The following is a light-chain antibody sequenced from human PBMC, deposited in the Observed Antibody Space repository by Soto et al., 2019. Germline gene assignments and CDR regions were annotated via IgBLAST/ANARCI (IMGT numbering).Light chain of an antibody. Sequence: EVLFTQSPGTLSLSPGERATLSCRASQSVSSSYLAWYQQKPGQAPRLLIYGASSRANGIPDRFSGSGSGTDFTLTISRLEPEDFAVYYCQQYGSSHPWTFGQGTKVDIK. CDR1: QSVSSSY. CDR2: GAS. CDR3: QQYGSSHPWT. V-gene: IGKV3-20*01. J-gene: IGKJ1*01.